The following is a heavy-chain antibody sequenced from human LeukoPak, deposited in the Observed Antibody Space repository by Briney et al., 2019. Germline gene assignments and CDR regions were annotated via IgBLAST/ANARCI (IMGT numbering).Heavy chain of an antibody. J-gene: IGHJ5*02. CDR3: ARDLHYGSGSPVDP. Sequence: ASVKVSCKASGYTFTGYYMHWVRQAPGQGLEWMGWINPNSGGTNYAQKFQGWVTMTRDTSISTAYMELSRLRSDDTAVYYCARDLHYGSGSPVDPWGQGTLVTVSS. CDR1: GYTFTGYY. V-gene: IGHV1-2*04. D-gene: IGHD3-10*01. CDR2: INPNSGGT.